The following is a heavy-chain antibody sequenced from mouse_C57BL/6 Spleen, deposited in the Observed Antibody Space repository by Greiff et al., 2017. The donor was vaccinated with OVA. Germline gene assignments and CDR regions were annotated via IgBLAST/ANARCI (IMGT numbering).Heavy chain of an antibody. V-gene: IGHV1-81*01. CDR1: GYTFTSYG. Sequence: VQLVESGAELARPGASVKLSCKASGYTFTSYGISWVKQRTGQGLEWIGEIYPRSGNTYYNEKFKGKATLTADKSSSTAYMELRSLTSEDSAVYFCARYYDYDEDYAMDYWGQGTSVTVSS. CDR2: IYPRSGNT. D-gene: IGHD2-4*01. CDR3: ARYYDYDEDYAMDY. J-gene: IGHJ4*01.